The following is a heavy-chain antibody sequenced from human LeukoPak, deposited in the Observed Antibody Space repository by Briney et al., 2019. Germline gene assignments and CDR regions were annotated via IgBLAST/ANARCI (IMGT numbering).Heavy chain of an antibody. CDR1: GGSFSGYY. J-gene: IGHJ4*02. V-gene: IGHV4-34*01. Sequence: PSETLSLTCAVYGGSFSGYYWSWIRQPPGKGLEWIGEINHSGSTNYNPSLKSRVTISVDTSKNQFSLKLSSVTAADTAVYYCARGNIVATPYYFDYWGQGTPVTVSS. CDR2: INHSGST. CDR3: ARGNIVATPYYFDY. D-gene: IGHD5-12*01.